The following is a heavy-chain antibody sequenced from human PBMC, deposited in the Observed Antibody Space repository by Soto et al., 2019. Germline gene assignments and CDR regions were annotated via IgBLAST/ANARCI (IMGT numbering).Heavy chain of an antibody. V-gene: IGHV1-2*02. CDR3: ARLQIEVAGTN. J-gene: IGHJ4*02. CDR2: INANSGGT. D-gene: IGHD6-19*01. CDR1: GYTFSGSV. Sequence: ASVKVSCKASGYTFSGSVMHWVRQVPGQSLEWMGWINANSGGTTYAQKFQGRVTMTRDTSISTAYMELSRLSSDDTAIYYCARLQIEVAGTNWGQGTLVTVSS.